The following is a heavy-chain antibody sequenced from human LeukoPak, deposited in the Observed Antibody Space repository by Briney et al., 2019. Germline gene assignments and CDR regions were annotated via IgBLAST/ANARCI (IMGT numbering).Heavy chain of an antibody. J-gene: IGHJ5*02. Sequence: ASVKGSSKASGYTFTSYAMDWVRQAPGQGLEWMGWINTNTGNPTYAQGFTGRFVFSLDTSVSTAYLQISSLKAEDTAVYYCARDRPGLAARQYNWFDPWGQGTLVTVSS. CDR1: GYTFTSYA. CDR3: ARDRPGLAARQYNWFDP. CDR2: INTNTGNP. V-gene: IGHV7-4-1*02. D-gene: IGHD6-6*01.